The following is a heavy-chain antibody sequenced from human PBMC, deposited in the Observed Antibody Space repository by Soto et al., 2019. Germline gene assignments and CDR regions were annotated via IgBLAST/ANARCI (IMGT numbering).Heavy chain of an antibody. V-gene: IGHV3-23*01. Sequence: QPGGSLRLSCAASGFIFSKYAMNWVRQAPGRGLEWVSAITSSGDTTDYTDSVRGRFTISRDNSINTLYLHMRSLRPEDTAVYYCAHPRGYGVFDAVDIWGQGTMVTVSS. D-gene: IGHD4-17*01. CDR2: ITSSGDTT. CDR3: AHPRGYGVFDAVDI. CDR1: GFIFSKYA. J-gene: IGHJ3*02.